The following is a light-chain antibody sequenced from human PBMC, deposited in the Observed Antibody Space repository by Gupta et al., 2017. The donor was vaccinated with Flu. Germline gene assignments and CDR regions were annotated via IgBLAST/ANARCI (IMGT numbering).Light chain of an antibody. V-gene: IGKV2-30*01. J-gene: IGKJ1*01. CDR2: KAS. Sequence: DAVMTQSPLSLPVTLGQPASISCRSSERLVYSAGDSDERWFHQRAGQSPRRLSYKASNRDSGVPDRISGSGSGTDFTLTISRLEAEDVGVYYCMQSTRWPWTFGQGTKVEI. CDR1: ERLVYSAGDSD. CDR3: MQSTRWPWT.